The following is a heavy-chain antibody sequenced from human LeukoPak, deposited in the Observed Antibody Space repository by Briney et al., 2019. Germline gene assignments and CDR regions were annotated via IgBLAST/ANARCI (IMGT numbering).Heavy chain of an antibody. J-gene: IGHJ5*02. CDR1: GGTFSSFA. CDR3: ARRTMVRGVRNWFDP. CDR2: IIPIFGTA. D-gene: IGHD3-10*01. Sequence: SVKVSCKASGGTFSSFAISWVRQAPGQGLEWMGGIIPIFGTANYAQKFQGRVTITADKSTSTAYMELSSLRSEDTAVYYCARRTMVRGVRNWFDPWGQGTLVTVSS. V-gene: IGHV1-69*06.